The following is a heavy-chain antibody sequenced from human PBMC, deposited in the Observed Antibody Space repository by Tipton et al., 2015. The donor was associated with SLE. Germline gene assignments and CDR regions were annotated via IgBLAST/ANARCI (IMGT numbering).Heavy chain of an antibody. Sequence: LRLSCAVYGGSFSGYYWSWIRQPPGKGLEWIGEINHSGSTNYNPSLKSRVTISVDTSKNQFSLKLSSVTAADTAVYYCARDQTGFEDYWGQGTLVTVSS. V-gene: IGHV4-34*01. CDR1: GGSFSGYY. J-gene: IGHJ4*02. D-gene: IGHD1-1*01. CDR2: INHSGST. CDR3: ARDQTGFEDY.